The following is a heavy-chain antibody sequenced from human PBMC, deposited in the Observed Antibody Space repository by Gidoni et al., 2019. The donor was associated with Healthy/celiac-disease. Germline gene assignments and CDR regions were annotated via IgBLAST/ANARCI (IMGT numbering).Heavy chain of an antibody. D-gene: IGHD3-10*01. Sequence: EVQLVESGGGLVKPGGSLRLSCAASGFTFSSYSMNWVRPAPGKGLEWVSSISSSSSYIYYADSVKGRFTIARDNAKNSLYLQMNSLRAEDTAVYYCARDRLWFGNYGMDVWGQGTTVTVSS. CDR2: ISSSSSYI. J-gene: IGHJ6*02. CDR3: ARDRLWFGNYGMDV. CDR1: GFTFSSYS. V-gene: IGHV3-21*01.